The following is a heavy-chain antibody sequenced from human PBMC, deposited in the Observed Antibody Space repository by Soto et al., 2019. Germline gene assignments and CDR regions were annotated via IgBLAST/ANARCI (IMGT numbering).Heavy chain of an antibody. V-gene: IGHV1-8*01. CDR2: MNPNSGNT. CDR1: GYTFTSYD. CDR3: ASRLAGGSYYYYGMDV. J-gene: IGHJ6*02. D-gene: IGHD2-15*01. Sequence: QVQLVQSGAEVKKPGASVKVSCKASGYTFTSYDIDWVRQATGQGLEWMGWMNPNSGNTGYAQKFQGRVTMTRNTSISTAYMALSSLRSEDTAVYYCASRLAGGSYYYYGMDVWGQGTTVTVSS.